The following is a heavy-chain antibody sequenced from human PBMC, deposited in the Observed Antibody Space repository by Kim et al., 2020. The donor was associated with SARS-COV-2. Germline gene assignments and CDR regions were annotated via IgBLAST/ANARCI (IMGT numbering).Heavy chain of an antibody. V-gene: IGHV3-30*02. Sequence: SVQGRFTISTDKSKNILYLQMNKLRAEDTALYYCVKEAAFTTVVVDYYFDFWGQGTLVTVSS. CDR3: VKEAAFTTVVVDYYFDF. D-gene: IGHD2-15*01. J-gene: IGHJ4*02.